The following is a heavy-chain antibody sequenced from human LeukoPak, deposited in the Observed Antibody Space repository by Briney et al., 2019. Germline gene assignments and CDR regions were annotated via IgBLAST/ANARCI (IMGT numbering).Heavy chain of an antibody. V-gene: IGHV4-38-2*02. D-gene: IGHD6-19*01. CDR2: IYHSGST. CDR3: ARVWYSSVYFDY. Sequence: SETLSLTCTVSGYSISSGYYWGWIRQPPGKGLEWIGSIYHSGSTYYNPSLKSRVTISVDTSKNQFSLKLSSVTAADTAVYYCARVWYSSVYFDYWGQGTLVTVSS. J-gene: IGHJ4*02. CDR1: GYSISSGYY.